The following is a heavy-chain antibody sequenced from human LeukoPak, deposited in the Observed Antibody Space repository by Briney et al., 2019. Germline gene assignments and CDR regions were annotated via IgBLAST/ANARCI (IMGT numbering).Heavy chain of an antibody. CDR2: ISWNSGSI. V-gene: IGHV3-9*01. CDR3: AKDWGISPTGFDY. CDR1: GFTFDDYA. Sequence: GGSLRLSCAASGFTFDDYAMHWVRQAPGKGLEWVSGISWNSGSIGYADSVKGRFTISRDNAKNSLYLQMNSLRAEDTALYYCAKDWGISPTGFDYWGQGTLVTVSS. D-gene: IGHD1-14*01. J-gene: IGHJ4*02.